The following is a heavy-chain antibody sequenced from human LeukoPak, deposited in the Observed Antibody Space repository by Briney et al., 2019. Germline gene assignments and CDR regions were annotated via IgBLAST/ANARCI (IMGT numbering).Heavy chain of an antibody. CDR2: ISYDGSNK. V-gene: IGHV3-30-3*01. CDR3: ARPSNYYDSSGYYWAPTY. CDR1: GFTFSSYA. D-gene: IGHD3-22*01. Sequence: PGGSLRLSCAASGFTFSSYAMHWVRQAPGKGLEWVAVISYDGSNKYYADSVKGRFTISRDNSKNTLYLQMNSLRAEDTAVYYCARPSNYYDSSGYYWAPTYWGQGTLVTVSS. J-gene: IGHJ4*02.